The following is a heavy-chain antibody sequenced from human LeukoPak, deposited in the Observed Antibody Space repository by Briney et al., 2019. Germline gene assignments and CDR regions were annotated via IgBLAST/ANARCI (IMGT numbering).Heavy chain of an antibody. J-gene: IGHJ4*02. CDR1: GYTFTSYY. V-gene: IGHV1-46*01. D-gene: IGHD3-16*01. CDR3: ARGHDYVWGSYHGGPDY. CDR2: INPSGGST. Sequence: ASVKVSCKASGYTFTSYYMHWVRQAPGQGLEWMGIINPSGGSTSYAQKFQGRVTVTRDTSTSTVYMELSSLRSEDTAVYYCARGHDYVWGSYHGGPDYWGQGTLVTVSS.